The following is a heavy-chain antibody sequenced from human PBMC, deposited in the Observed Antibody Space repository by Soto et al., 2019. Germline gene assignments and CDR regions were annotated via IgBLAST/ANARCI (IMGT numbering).Heavy chain of an antibody. CDR1: GFAFNTYS. D-gene: IGHD6-19*01. CDR2: ITRSSSYI. V-gene: IGHV3-21*06. J-gene: IGHJ4*02. Sequence: EVQLVESGGGPVKPGGSLRLSCAASGFAFNTYSMNWVRQAPGKGLEWVAFITRSSSYIYYADSVRGRFTLSSDNAKNSRYLQMNSLRAEDTAIYYCARDDGWLILDYWGQGTLVTVSS. CDR3: ARDDGWLILDY.